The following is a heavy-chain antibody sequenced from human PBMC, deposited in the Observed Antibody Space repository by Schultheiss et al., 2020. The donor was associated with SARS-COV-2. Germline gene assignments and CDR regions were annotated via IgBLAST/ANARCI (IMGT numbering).Heavy chain of an antibody. V-gene: IGHV1-2*02. J-gene: IGHJ4*02. CDR1: GYTFTGYY. D-gene: IGHD5-12*01. CDR2: INPNSGGT. Sequence: GESLKISCKASGYTFTGYYMHWVRQAPGQGLEWMGWINPNSGGTNYAQKFQGRVTMTRDTSISTAYMELSRLRSDDTAVYYCAAYSGYDWAFDYWGQGTLVTVSS. CDR3: AAYSGYDWAFDY.